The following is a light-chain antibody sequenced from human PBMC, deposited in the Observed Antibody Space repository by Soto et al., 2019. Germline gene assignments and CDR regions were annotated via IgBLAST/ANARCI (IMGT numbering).Light chain of an antibody. CDR2: GAS. V-gene: IGKV3-20*01. Sequence: VVTRTSATLSESPGERATLSCRASQSVGKSLAWYQQKPGQAPRLLIYGASTRATGIPDRFSGSGSGTDFTLTISRLEPEDFAVYSCQQYGGSPRTFGQGTKVDIK. CDR1: QSVGKS. J-gene: IGKJ1*01. CDR3: QQYGGSPRT.